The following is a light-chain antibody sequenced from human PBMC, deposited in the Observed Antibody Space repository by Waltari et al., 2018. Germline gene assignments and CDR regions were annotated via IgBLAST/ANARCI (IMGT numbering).Light chain of an antibody. Sequence: QSALTQPRSVSGSPGQSVTLSSSRDIGTYHYVSWYQQHPGTAPNLMIYDVSKRPSGVPDRFSGSKSGNTASLTISGLQPEDEADYYCCSYAGTWVFGGGTKLTVV. CDR1: SRDIGTYHY. CDR3: CSYAGTWV. V-gene: IGLV2-11*01. J-gene: IGLJ3*02. CDR2: DVS.